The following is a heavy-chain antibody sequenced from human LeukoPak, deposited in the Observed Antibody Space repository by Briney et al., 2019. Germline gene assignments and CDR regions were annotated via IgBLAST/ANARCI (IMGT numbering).Heavy chain of an antibody. J-gene: IGHJ4*02. CDR3: GRAEHDWGSDY. V-gene: IGHV6-1*01. D-gene: IGHD3-9*01. CDR1: GDSVSSNSVT. Sequence: SQTLSLTCAISGDSVSSNSVTWNWIRQSPSRGLEWLGRTYYRSTWYSDYAVSVKGRITINPDTSKNQFSLLLNSVTPEDTAVYFCGRAEHDWGSDYWGQGTLVTVSS. CDR2: TYYRSTWYS.